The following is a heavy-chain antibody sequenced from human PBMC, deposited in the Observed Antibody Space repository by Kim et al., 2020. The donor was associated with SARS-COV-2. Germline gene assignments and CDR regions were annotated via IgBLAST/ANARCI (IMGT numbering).Heavy chain of an antibody. CDR2: ISWNSGTI. V-gene: IGHV3-9*01. CDR3: AKDISLLWFGELSTAF. Sequence: GGSLRLSCAASGFTFDDYAMHWVRQAPGKGLEWVSGISWNSGTIDYADSVKGRFTISRDNAKNSLYLQMNSLRTEDTALYYCAKDISLLWFGELSTAF. D-gene: IGHD3-10*01. J-gene: IGHJ3*01. CDR1: GFTFDDYA.